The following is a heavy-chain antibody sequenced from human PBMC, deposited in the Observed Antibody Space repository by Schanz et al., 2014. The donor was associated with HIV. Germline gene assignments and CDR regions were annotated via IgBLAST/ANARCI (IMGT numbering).Heavy chain of an antibody. J-gene: IGHJ4*02. CDR3: ARNRYNLLPFDF. D-gene: IGHD2-2*01. CDR1: GHTFTNYG. CDR2: VKPNDGGT. Sequence: QVQLVQSGAEVKKPGASVKVSCKASGHTFTNYGISWVRQAPGQGLQWMGWVKPNDGGTYYPQKFKGRVAMTRDTSITTASMELSRLRSDDTAIYFCARNRYNLLPFDFWGQGTLVTVSS. V-gene: IGHV1-2*02.